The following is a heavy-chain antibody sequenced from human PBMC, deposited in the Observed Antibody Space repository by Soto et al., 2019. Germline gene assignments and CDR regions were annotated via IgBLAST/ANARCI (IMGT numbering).Heavy chain of an antibody. V-gene: IGHV4-30-4*01. CDR1: GGSISSGDYY. CDR2: IYYSGST. Sequence: QVQLQESGPGLVKPSQTLSLTCTVSGGSISSGDYYWSWIRQPPGKGLEWIGYIYYSGSTYYNPSLQSRDTISVDTSKNQFSQKLSSVTAAYTAVYYCARAMVVTQNWFDPWGQGTLVTVSS. D-gene: IGHD2-21*02. CDR3: ARAMVVTQNWFDP. J-gene: IGHJ5*02.